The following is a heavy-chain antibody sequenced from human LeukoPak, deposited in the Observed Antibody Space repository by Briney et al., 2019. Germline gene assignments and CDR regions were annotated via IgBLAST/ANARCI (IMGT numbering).Heavy chain of an antibody. V-gene: IGHV3-23*01. Sequence: GGSLRLSCAASGFTFSSYAMSWVRQAPGKGLEWVSAISGSGGSTYYADSVKGRSTISRDNSKNTLYLQMNSLRAEDTAVYYCAKDHGWQQLPTGWFDPWGQGTLVTVSS. CDR1: GFTFSSYA. CDR3: AKDHGWQQLPTGWFDP. D-gene: IGHD6-13*01. J-gene: IGHJ5*02. CDR2: ISGSGGST.